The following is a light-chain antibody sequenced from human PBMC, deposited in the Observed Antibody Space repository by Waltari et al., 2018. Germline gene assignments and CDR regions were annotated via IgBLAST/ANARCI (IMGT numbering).Light chain of an antibody. CDR1: QSVFFSSTNKNY. CDR3: QHYYRTPYS. Sequence: IVMTQSPASLAVSLGERATINCKANQSVFFSSTNKNYVAWYQQRPGQPPRLLLSWASIRESGVPDRVVGSGSGTDFTLTINSLQAEDVALYYCQHYYRTPYSFGQGTKLECK. V-gene: IGKV4-1*01. CDR2: WAS. J-gene: IGKJ2*03.